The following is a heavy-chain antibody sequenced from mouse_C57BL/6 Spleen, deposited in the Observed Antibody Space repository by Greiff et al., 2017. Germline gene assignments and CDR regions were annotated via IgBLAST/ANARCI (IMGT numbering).Heavy chain of an antibody. V-gene: IGHV2-9-1*01. D-gene: IGHD1-1*01. Sequence: VQRVESGPGLVAPSPSLSITCTVSGFSLTSYAISWVRQPPGKGLEWLGVIWTGGGTNYNSALKSRLSISKDNAKCQVFLKMNSLQTDYTARYYYASQSHYDYGRSDWYFDVWGTGTTVTVSS. CDR1: GFSLTSYA. CDR3: ASQSHYDYGRSDWYFDV. CDR2: IWTGGGT. J-gene: IGHJ1*03.